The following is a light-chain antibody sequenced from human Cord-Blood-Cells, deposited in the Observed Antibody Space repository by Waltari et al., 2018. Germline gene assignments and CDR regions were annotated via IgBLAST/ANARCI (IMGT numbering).Light chain of an antibody. CDR3: QQYYSTLYT. V-gene: IGKV1-NL1*01. CDR2: AAS. Sequence: DIQMTQSQSSLSASVGDRVTITCRASQGISNSLAWYQQKPGKAPKLLLYAASRLESGVPSRFSGSGSGTDYTLTISSLQPEDFATYYCQQYYSTLYTFGQGTKLEIK. J-gene: IGKJ2*01. CDR1: QGISNS.